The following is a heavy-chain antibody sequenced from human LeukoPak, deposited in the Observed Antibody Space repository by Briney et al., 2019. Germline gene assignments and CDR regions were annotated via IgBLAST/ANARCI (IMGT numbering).Heavy chain of an antibody. CDR3: ARGVKLELRDY. D-gene: IGHD1-7*01. V-gene: IGHV1-46*01. CDR2: INPSGGST. Sequence: ASVKASCKASGYTFTSYYMHWVRQAPGQGLEWMGIINPSGGSTSYAQKFQGRVTMTRDMSTSTVYMELSSLRSEDTAVYYCARGVKLELRDYWGQGTLVTVSS. CDR1: GYTFTSYY. J-gene: IGHJ4*02.